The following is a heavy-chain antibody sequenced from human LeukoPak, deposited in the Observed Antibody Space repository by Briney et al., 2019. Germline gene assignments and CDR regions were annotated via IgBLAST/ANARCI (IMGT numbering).Heavy chain of an antibody. V-gene: IGHV3-30*03. CDR3: ARDTEYSSSSDY. D-gene: IGHD6-6*01. Sequence: PGGSLRLSCAASGFTFSSNGMHWVRQAPGKGLEWLAVISYDGSDKYYADSMKGRFTISRDNSKNTLYLQMNSLRAEDTAVYYCARDTEYSSSSDYWGQGTLVTVSS. CDR1: GFTFSSNG. CDR2: ISYDGSDK. J-gene: IGHJ4*02.